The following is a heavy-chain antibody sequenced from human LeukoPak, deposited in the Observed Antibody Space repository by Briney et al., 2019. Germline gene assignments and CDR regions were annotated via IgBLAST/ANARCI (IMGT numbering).Heavy chain of an antibody. Sequence: GGSLRLSCAASGFTFSSYWMHWVRQAPGKGLVWVSRINSDGSSTSYADSVKGRFTISRDNAKNTLYLQMNSLRAEDTAVYYCARDLADFWSGYYDSFDYWGQGTLVTVST. J-gene: IGHJ4*02. CDR1: GFTFSSYW. CDR3: ARDLADFWSGYYDSFDY. V-gene: IGHV3-74*01. CDR2: INSDGSST. D-gene: IGHD3-3*01.